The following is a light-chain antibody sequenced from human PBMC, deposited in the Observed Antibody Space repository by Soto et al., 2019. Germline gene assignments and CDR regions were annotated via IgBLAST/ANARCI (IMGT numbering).Light chain of an antibody. CDR3: QQLNGSPWT. CDR2: AAS. Sequence: DIQITQSPSTMSASVGDRVTITCRASQSIDSWLVWYQQKPGKAPKLLIYAASSLQSGVPSRFSGSGSGTDYTLTIGSLQPEDFATYYCQQLNGSPWTFGQGTKVDI. V-gene: IGKV1-5*01. CDR1: QSIDSW. J-gene: IGKJ1*01.